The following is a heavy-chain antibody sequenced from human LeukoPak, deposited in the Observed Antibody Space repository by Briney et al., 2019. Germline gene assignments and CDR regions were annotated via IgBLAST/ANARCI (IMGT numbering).Heavy chain of an antibody. CDR3: ARVEAAALTFDY. CDR1: GYTFTSYG. J-gene: IGHJ4*02. V-gene: IGHV1-18*04. D-gene: IGHD6-13*01. Sequence: ASVRVSCKASGYTFTSYGISWVRQAPGQGLEWMGGISADNGNTNYAQKLQGRVTMTTDTSTSTAYMELRSLRSDDTAVYYCARVEAAALTFDYWGQGTLVTVSS. CDR2: ISADNGNT.